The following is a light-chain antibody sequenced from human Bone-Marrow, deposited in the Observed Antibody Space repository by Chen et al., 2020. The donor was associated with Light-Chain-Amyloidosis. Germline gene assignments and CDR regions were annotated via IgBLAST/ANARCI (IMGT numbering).Light chain of an antibody. Sequence: SYVLTQPSSVSVAPGQTATLACGGTNIGSTSVHWYQQTPGQAPLLVVYDDSDRPSGIAGRLAGANSGNTATMTISGVEAEDEADYYCQVWDRGSDHPVFGGGTKLTVL. CDR3: QVWDRGSDHPV. V-gene: IGLV3-21*02. J-gene: IGLJ3*02. CDR2: DDS. CDR1: NIGSTS.